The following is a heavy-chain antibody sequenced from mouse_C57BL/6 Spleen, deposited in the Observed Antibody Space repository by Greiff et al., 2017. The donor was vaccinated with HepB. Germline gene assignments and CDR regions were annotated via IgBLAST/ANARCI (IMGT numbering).Heavy chain of an antibody. CDR1: GFTFTDYY. CDR3: ARYEGYEGYFDV. Sequence: EVHLVESGGGLVQPGGSLSLSCAASGFTFTDYYMSWVRQPPGKALEWLGFIRNKANGYTTEYSASVKGRFTISIDNSQSILYLQMNSLRAEDSATDYCARYEGYEGYFDVWGTGTTVTVSS. D-gene: IGHD3-1*01. V-gene: IGHV7-3*01. CDR2: IRNKANGYTT. J-gene: IGHJ1*03.